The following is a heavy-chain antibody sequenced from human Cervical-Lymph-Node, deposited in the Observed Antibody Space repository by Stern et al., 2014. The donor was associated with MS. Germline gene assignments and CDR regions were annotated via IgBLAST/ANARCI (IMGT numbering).Heavy chain of an antibody. CDR3: AKGGSGSYLD. D-gene: IGHD1-26*01. CDR2: ISYDGRDK. V-gene: IGHV3-30*04. CDR1: GFVFRRSA. J-gene: IGHJ4*02. Sequence: VQLVESGGGGVQPGRSLRLSCAASGFVFRRSALHWVRQAPGKGLEWVALISYDGRDKYYTDSVKGRCTVSRDNSNNTVDLEMNSLRLEDTAVYYCAKGGSGSYLDWGQGSLVTVSS.